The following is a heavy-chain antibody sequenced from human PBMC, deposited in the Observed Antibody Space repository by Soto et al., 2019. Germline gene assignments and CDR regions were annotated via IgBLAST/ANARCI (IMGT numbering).Heavy chain of an antibody. CDR2: INHSGST. V-gene: IGHV4-34*01. Sequence: SETLSLTCAVYGGSFSGYYWSWIRQPPGKGLEWIGEINHSGSTNYNPSLKSRVTISVDTSKNQFSLKLSSVTAADTAVYYCATGYSSGWYIVDYWGQGXLVTVYS. CDR3: ATGYSSGWYIVDY. CDR1: GGSFSGYY. J-gene: IGHJ4*02. D-gene: IGHD6-19*01.